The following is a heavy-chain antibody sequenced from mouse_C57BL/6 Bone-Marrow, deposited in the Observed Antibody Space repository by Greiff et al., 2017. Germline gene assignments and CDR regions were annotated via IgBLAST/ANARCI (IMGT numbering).Heavy chain of an antibody. CDR2: INPGSGGT. CDR1: GYAFTNYL. D-gene: IGHD3-3*01. J-gene: IGHJ2*01. V-gene: IGHV1-54*01. Sequence: VQLQQSGAELVRPGTSVKVSCKASGYAFTNYLIEWVKQRPGQGLEWIGVINPGSGGTNYNEKFKGKATLTADKSSSTAYMPLSTLTSEDSAVYFCARGGLGGDWGQGTTLTVSS. CDR3: ARGGLGGD.